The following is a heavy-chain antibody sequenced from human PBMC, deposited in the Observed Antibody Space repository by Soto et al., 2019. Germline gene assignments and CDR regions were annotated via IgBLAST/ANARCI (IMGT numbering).Heavy chain of an antibody. CDR1: GGSFSGYY. V-gene: IGHV4-34*01. J-gene: IGHJ5*02. CDR2: INHGGST. Sequence: SETLSLTCAVYGGSFSGYYWSWIRQSPGKGLEWIGEINHGGSTNYNPSLKSRVTISVDTSKKQFSLMLKAVTAADTAVYYCARGLPPTIFGTLPTPTWFDPGGKETLVT. CDR3: ARGLPPTIFGTLPTPTWFDP. D-gene: IGHD3-3*01.